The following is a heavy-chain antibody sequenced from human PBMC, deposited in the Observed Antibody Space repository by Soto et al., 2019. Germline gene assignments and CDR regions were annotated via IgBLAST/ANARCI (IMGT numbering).Heavy chain of an antibody. D-gene: IGHD2-21*02. CDR1: GFTFSMYS. Sequence: XESLRLSCEVSGFTFSMYSMSWVRQSPGKGLEWVAKIPQEGVDGHYADSVKGRFTISRDNGKNSLYLQLNNLRAEDTAVYYCARDHLILPAHDFFYGSDVWGRGATVTVSS. V-gene: IGHV3-7*03. CDR2: IPQEGVDG. CDR3: ARDHLILPAHDFFYGSDV. J-gene: IGHJ6*02.